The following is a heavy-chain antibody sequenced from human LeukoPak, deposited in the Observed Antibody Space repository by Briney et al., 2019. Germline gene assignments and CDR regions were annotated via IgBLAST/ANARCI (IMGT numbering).Heavy chain of an antibody. J-gene: IGHJ5*02. CDR2: IYPGDSDT. D-gene: IGHD3-22*01. V-gene: IGHV5-51*01. CDR3: ARAGERYYYDSSGYYPWFDP. Sequence: GESLKISFKGSGYSFTSYWIGWVRQMPGKGLEWMGIIYPGDSDTRYSPSFQGQVTISADKSISTAYLQWSSLKASDTAMYYCARAGERYYYDSSGYYPWFDPWGQGTLVTVSS. CDR1: GYSFTSYW.